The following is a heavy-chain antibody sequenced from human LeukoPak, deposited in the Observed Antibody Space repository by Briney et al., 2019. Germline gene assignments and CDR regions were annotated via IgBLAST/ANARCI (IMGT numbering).Heavy chain of an antibody. Sequence: ASVKVSCKASGDTFTGYYMHWVRQAPGQGLEWMGWINPNSGGPNYAQKFQGRVTMTRDTSISTAYMELSRLRSDDTAVYYCPRVREGGFGELLLFDYWGQGTLVTVSS. CDR2: INPNSGGP. CDR3: PRVREGGFGELLLFDY. J-gene: IGHJ4*02. V-gene: IGHV1-2*02. CDR1: GDTFTGYY. D-gene: IGHD3-10*01.